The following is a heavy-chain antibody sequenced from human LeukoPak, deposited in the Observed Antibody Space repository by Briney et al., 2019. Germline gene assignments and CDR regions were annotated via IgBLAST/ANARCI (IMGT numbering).Heavy chain of an antibody. V-gene: IGHV3-7*01. D-gene: IGHD6-13*01. CDR2: INQDGSEK. Sequence: PGGSLRLSCAASGFTFSSYWMSWVRQSPGKGLEWVANINQDGSEKHYVDPVKGRFTISRDNAKNSVFVQMNSLRVEDTAVYYCVRAGGSSWSDYWGQGTLVTVSS. J-gene: IGHJ4*02. CDR1: GFTFSSYW. CDR3: VRAGGSSWSDY.